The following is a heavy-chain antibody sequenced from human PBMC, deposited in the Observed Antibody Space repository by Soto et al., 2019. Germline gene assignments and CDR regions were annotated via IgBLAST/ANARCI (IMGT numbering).Heavy chain of an antibody. V-gene: IGHV3-9*01. CDR1: GFTFDDYA. CDR2: ISWNSGSI. Sequence: GGSLRLSCAASGFTFDDYAMHWVRQAPGKGLEWVSGISWNSGSIGYADSVKGRFTISRDNAKNSLYLQMNSLRAEDKALYYCAKDFAHRDYDSSAYHSSDVDIWGQGTMVTVSS. CDR3: AKDFAHRDYDSSAYHSSDVDI. J-gene: IGHJ3*02. D-gene: IGHD3-22*01.